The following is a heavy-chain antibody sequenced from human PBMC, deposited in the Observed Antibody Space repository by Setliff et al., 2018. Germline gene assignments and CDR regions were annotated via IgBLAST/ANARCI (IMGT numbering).Heavy chain of an antibody. J-gene: IGHJ6*03. CDR1: GYIFTNYY. D-gene: IGHD5-18*01. Sequence: ASVKVSCKTSGYIFTNYYVHWVRQAPGQGLEWMGVMNPGRGSRNYAQRLQGRVTMTSDTSTSTVYMELSSLRSEDTALYYCARGGHIRYDYYYMDVWGKGTTVTVSS. V-gene: IGHV1-46*01. CDR2: MNPGRGSR. CDR3: ARGGHIRYDYYYMDV.